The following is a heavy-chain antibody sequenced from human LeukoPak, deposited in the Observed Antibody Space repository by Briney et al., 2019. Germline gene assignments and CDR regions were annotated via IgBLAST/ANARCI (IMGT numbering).Heavy chain of an antibody. V-gene: IGHV4-59*01. D-gene: IGHD6-13*01. CDR3: ARGSSWSRVDY. CDR2: IYYSGST. J-gene: IGHJ4*02. CDR1: GGSISSYY. Sequence: SETLSLTCTVSGGSISSYYWSWIRQPPGKGLEWIGYIYYSGSTNYNPSLKSRVTISVDTSKNQFSLKLSSVTAADTAMYYCARGSSWSRVDYWGQGTLVTVSS.